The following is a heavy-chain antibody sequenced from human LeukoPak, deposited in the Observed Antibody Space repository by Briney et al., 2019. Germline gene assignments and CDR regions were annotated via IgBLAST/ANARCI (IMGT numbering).Heavy chain of an antibody. J-gene: IGHJ4*02. V-gene: IGHV3-21*01. CDR1: GSTFSSYS. CDR2: ISSSSSYI. Sequence: GGSLRLSCAASGSTFSSYSMNWVRQAPGKGLEWVSSISSSSSYIYYADSVKGRFTISRDNAKNSLYLQMNSLRAEDTAVYYCARDTPGGYSSGWYPFDYWGQGTLVTVSS. CDR3: ARDTPGGYSSGWYPFDY. D-gene: IGHD6-19*01.